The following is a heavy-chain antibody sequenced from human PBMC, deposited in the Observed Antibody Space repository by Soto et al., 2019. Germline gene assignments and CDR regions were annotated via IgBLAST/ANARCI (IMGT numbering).Heavy chain of an antibody. CDR3: ATQPLVGATDAVDY. J-gene: IGHJ4*02. Sequence: QMQLVQSGPEVKKPGTSVKVSCKASGFTFTSSAVQWVRQAREQRLEWIGWIVVGSGNTNYAQKFQERVTITRDMSTSTAYMELSSLRSEDTAVYYCATQPLVGATDAVDYWGQGTLVTVSS. CDR2: IVVGSGNT. D-gene: IGHD1-26*01. V-gene: IGHV1-58*01. CDR1: GFTFTSSA.